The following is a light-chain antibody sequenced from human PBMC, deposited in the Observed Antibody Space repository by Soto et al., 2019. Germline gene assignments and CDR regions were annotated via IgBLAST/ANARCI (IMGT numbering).Light chain of an antibody. CDR2: DAS. J-gene: IGKJ1*01. CDR1: QDISNY. Sequence: DIQMTQSPSSLSASVGDRVTITCQASQDISNYLNWYQQKPGKAPKLLIYDASNLETGVPSRFSGSGSGTYFSFTISSLQPEDFATYYCQQYYTYWHMFGQGTKVDIK. CDR3: QQYYTYWHM. V-gene: IGKV1-33*01.